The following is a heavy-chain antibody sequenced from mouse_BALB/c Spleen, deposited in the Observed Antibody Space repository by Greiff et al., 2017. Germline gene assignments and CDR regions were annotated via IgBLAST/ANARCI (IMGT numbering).Heavy chain of an antibody. J-gene: IGHJ2*01. CDR3: ASLSNY. CDR2: IYPGDGDT. D-gene: IGHD6-5*01. V-gene: IGHV1-87*01. CDR1: GYTFTSYW. Sequence: QVQLKESGAELARPGASVKLSCKASGYTFTSYWMQWVKQRPGQGLEWIGAIYPGDGDTRYTQKFKGKATLTADKSSSTAYMQLSSLASEDSAVYYCASLSNYWGQGTTLTVSS.